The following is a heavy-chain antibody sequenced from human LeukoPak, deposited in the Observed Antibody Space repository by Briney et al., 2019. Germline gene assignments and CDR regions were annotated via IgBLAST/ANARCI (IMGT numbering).Heavy chain of an antibody. J-gene: IGHJ4*02. CDR3: ARGQWLVDPY. V-gene: IGHV3-48*03. Sequence: GGSLRLSCAASGFTFSSYGMNWVRQAPGKGLEWVSYISSSGFTIYYADSVKGRFTISRDNAKNSLYLQMNSLRAEDTAVYYCARGQWLVDPYWGQGTLVTVSS. CDR1: GFTFSSYG. CDR2: ISSSGFTI. D-gene: IGHD6-19*01.